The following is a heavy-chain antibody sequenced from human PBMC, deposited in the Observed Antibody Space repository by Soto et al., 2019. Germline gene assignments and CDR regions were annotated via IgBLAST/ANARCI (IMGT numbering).Heavy chain of an antibody. CDR2: VTPLFGTA. V-gene: IGHV1-69*12. CDR3: ARGDYALDD. Sequence: VQLVQSGAEVKKPGSSVKVSCKAAGSTFTSYGVSWVRQAPGQGLEWMGGVTPLFGTANSAPKFQARVKITADDPTNTAYMELSSLGSEDTAVYYCARGDYALDDWGQGTLVTVSS. CDR1: GSTFTSYG. J-gene: IGHJ4*02. D-gene: IGHD2-2*01.